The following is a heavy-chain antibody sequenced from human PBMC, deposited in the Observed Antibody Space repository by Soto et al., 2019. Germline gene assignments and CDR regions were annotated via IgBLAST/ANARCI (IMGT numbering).Heavy chain of an antibody. CDR2: ISYDGSDK. Sequence: PAGSLRLSCAASGFTFSSYGMHWVRQAPGKGLECVAVISYDGSDKYYADSVKGRFTISRDNSKNTLYLQMNSLRAEDTAVYYCAKDYGVLMVYASREVREGFDYWGQGTLVTVSS. V-gene: IGHV3-30*18. J-gene: IGHJ4*02. CDR3: AKDYGVLMVYASREVREGFDY. CDR1: GFTFSSYG. D-gene: IGHD2-8*01.